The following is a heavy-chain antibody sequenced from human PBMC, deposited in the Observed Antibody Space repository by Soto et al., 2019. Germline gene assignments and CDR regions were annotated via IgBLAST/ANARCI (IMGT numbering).Heavy chain of an antibody. J-gene: IGHJ4*02. CDR3: AREGDGTHYFDY. D-gene: IGHD3-16*01. CDR2: IIPIFGTA. CDR1: GGTFSSYA. Sequence: ASVKVSCKASGGTFSSYAISWVRQAPGQGLEWMGGIIPIFGTANYAQKFQGRVTITADESTSTAYMELSSLRSEDTAVYYCAREGDGTHYFDYWGQGTLVTVSS. V-gene: IGHV1-69*13.